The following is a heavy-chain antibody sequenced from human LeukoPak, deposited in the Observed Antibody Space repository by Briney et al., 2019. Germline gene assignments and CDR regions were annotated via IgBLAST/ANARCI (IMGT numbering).Heavy chain of an antibody. CDR3: ARDALEVVGGPDAFDI. V-gene: IGHV4-38-2*02. Sequence: SETLSLTCTVSGYSISSGYYWSWIRQPPGKGLEWIGEINHSGSTNYNPSLKSRVTISVDTSKNQFSLKLSSVTAADTAVYYCARDALEVVGGPDAFDIWGQGTMVTVSS. D-gene: IGHD1-26*01. CDR1: GYSISSGYY. CDR2: INHSGST. J-gene: IGHJ3*02.